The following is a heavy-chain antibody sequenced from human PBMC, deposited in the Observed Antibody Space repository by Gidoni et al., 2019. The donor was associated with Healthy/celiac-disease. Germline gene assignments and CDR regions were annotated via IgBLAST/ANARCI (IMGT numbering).Heavy chain of an antibody. V-gene: IGHV3-9*01. CDR1: GFTFDDYA. D-gene: IGHD3-16*01. Sequence: EVQLVESGGGLVQPGRSLRRSCAASGFTFDDYAMHWVRQAPGKGLEWVSGISWNSGSIGYADSVKGRFTISRDNAKNSLYLQMNSLRAEDTALYYCAKGGRRGGMDVWGQGTTVTVSS. CDR2: ISWNSGSI. CDR3: AKGGRRGGMDV. J-gene: IGHJ6*02.